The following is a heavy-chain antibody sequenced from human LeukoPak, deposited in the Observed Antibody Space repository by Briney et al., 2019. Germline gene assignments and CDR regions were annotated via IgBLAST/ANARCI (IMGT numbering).Heavy chain of an antibody. Sequence: GASAKVSCKASGNIFNSYGFSWVRQAPGQGLEWIGWINVHKGNTEYAQKFQGRVSMTADTSTSTVYMELRSLRSDDTAVYYCSREEYLSGSYVDDWGQGTLVTVSS. CDR1: GNIFNSYG. CDR3: SREEYLSGSYVDD. D-gene: IGHD3-10*01. V-gene: IGHV1-18*01. CDR2: INVHKGNT. J-gene: IGHJ4*02.